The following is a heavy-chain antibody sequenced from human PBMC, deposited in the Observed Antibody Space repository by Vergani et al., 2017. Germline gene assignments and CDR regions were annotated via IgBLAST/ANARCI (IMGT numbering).Heavy chain of an antibody. CDR2: ISFDGSNK. Sequence: VQLLESGGGLVQPGGSLRLSCAASGFTFSNFGLHWVRQAPGKGLEWVAVISFDGSNKYYTDSVKGRFTISRDNSKNTLFLQMNSLRAEDTAVYYCAKDRGWNYLGTYMDVWGKGTTVTVSS. CDR1: GFTFSNFG. J-gene: IGHJ6*03. V-gene: IGHV3-30*18. D-gene: IGHD1-7*01. CDR3: AKDRGWNYLGTYMDV.